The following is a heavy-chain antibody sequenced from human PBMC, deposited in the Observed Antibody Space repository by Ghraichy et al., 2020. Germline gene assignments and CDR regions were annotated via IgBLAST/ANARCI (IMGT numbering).Heavy chain of an antibody. J-gene: IGHJ6*02. CDR2: INHSGST. D-gene: IGHD2-2*02. CDR3: ARGRTGYCSSTSCYTSQRRPFYYYYYGMDV. Sequence: SETLSLTCAVYGGSFSGYYWSWIRQPPGKGLEWIGEINHSGSTNYNPSLKSRVTISVDTSKNQFSLKLSSVTAADTAVYYCARGRTGYCSSTSCYTSQRRPFYYYYYGMDVWGQGTTVTVSS. V-gene: IGHV4-34*01. CDR1: GGSFSGYY.